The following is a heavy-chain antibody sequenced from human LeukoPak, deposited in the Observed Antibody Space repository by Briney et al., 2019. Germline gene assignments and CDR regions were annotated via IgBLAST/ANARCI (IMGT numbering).Heavy chain of an antibody. CDR2: IYGGGST. Sequence: GGSLRLSCAASGFSVSSKYMSWVRQAPGKGPEWVSVIYGGGSTYYADSVKGRCTISRDNSKNNLYLQMNSLRAEDTAVYYCARDWDYWGQGTLVTVSS. V-gene: IGHV3-53*01. CDR1: GFSVSSKY. J-gene: IGHJ4*02. CDR3: ARDWDY.